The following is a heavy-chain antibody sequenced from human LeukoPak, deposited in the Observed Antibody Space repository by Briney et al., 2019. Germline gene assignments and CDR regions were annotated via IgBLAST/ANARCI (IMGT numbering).Heavy chain of an antibody. CDR1: GYTFTGYY. CDR3: NAVADNTYTFDI. D-gene: IGHD6-19*01. Sequence: GASVKVSCKASGYTFTGYYMHWVRQAPGQGLEWMGWINPNSGGTNYAQKFQGRVSMTRDTSISTAYMELNSLRSDDTAKYYCNAVADNTYTFDIWGQGTMVTVSS. V-gene: IGHV1-2*02. J-gene: IGHJ3*02. CDR2: INPNSGGT.